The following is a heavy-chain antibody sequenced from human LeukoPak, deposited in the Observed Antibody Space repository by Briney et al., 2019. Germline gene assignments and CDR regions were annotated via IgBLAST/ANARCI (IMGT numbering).Heavy chain of an antibody. V-gene: IGHV4-59*08. Sequence: XWETLSLTGTVSGGSISSYYWSWIRRPPGKGLEGIGYIYYSGSTNYKPSLKRRLTLSVATSKNQFPLKLNSVTPPDTAVYYCARHYSPYYDSSGYYPRYFDYWGQGTLVTVSS. J-gene: IGHJ4*02. D-gene: IGHD3-22*01. CDR2: IYYSGST. CDR3: ARHYSPYYDSSGYYPRYFDY. CDR1: GGSISSYY.